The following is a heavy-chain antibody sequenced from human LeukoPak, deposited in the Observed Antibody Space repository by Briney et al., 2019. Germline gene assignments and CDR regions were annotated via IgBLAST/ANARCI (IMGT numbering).Heavy chain of an antibody. CDR1: GGSISSGDYY. CDR3: ARGSPPIFGVVIYYFDY. J-gene: IGHJ4*02. D-gene: IGHD3-3*01. Sequence: PSETLSLTCTVSGGSISSGDYYWSWIRQPPGKGLEWIGYIYYSGSTYYNPSLKSRVTISVDRSKNQFSLKLSSVTAADTAVYYCARGSPPIFGVVIYYFDYWGQGTLVTVSS. V-gene: IGHV4-30-4*01. CDR2: IYYSGST.